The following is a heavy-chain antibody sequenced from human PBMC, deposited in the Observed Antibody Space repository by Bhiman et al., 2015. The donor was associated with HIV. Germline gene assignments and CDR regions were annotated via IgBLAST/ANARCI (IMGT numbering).Heavy chain of an antibody. V-gene: IGHV3-11*04. CDR3: AREFTGYSSSNFDY. Sequence: QVQLVESGGGLVKPGGSLRLSCAASGFTFSDYYMSWIRQAPGKGLEWVSYISTTGSAIYYADSVKGRFTISRDNAKNSLFLQMNSLRAEDTAVYYCAREFTGYSSSNFDYWGQGTLVTVSS. J-gene: IGHJ4*02. CDR1: GFTFSDYY. D-gene: IGHD6-13*01. CDR2: ISTTGSAI.